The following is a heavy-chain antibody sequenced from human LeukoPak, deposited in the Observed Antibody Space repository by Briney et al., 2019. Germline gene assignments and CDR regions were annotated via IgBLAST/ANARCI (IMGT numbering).Heavy chain of an antibody. J-gene: IGHJ6*02. Sequence: EGSLRLSCAASGFTFSRYYMSWVRQTPGKGLEWVSGISGNGVKTFYADSVKGRFTISRDNSKKTVDLQMNSLRVEDTAIFYCAKIVVPAAYYFYGMDVWGQGTTVTVSS. D-gene: IGHD2-2*01. CDR3: AKIVVPAAYYFYGMDV. CDR1: GFTFSRYY. V-gene: IGHV3-23*01. CDR2: ISGNGVKT.